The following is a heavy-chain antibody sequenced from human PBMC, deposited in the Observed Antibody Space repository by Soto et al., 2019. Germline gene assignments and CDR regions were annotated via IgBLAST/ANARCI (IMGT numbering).Heavy chain of an antibody. CDR1: GGSFSGYY. D-gene: IGHD3-22*01. Sequence: LSLTCAVYGGSFSGYYWSWIRQPPGKGLEWIGEINHSGSTNYNPSLKSRVTISVDTSKNQFSLKLSSVTAADTAVYYCARGSNRYYDSSGYYRTYYYYGMDVWGQGTTVTVSS. CDR2: INHSGST. V-gene: IGHV4-34*01. CDR3: ARGSNRYYDSSGYYRTYYYYGMDV. J-gene: IGHJ6*02.